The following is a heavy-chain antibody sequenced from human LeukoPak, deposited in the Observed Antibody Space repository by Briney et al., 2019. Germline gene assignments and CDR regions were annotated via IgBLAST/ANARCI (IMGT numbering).Heavy chain of an antibody. Sequence: GGSLRLSCAASGFIFSTFGMHWVRQAPGKGLEWVAVIPYDGGHQNYANSVKGRFTISRDNSKNTLYLQMNSLRAEDTAVYYCATNRRGTAYYDFWSGYYEDWFDPWGQGTLVTVSS. V-gene: IGHV3-30*03. D-gene: IGHD3-3*01. CDR3: ATNRRGTAYYDFWSGYYEDWFDP. CDR2: IPYDGGHQ. J-gene: IGHJ5*02. CDR1: GFIFSTFG.